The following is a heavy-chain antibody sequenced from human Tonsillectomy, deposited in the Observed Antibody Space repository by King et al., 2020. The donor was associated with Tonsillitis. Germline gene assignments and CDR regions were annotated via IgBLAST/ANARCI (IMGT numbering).Heavy chain of an antibody. CDR3: ARSRYSSGWYEFDP. Sequence: QLQESGPGLVKPSETLSLTCTVSGGSISSYYWSWIRQPPGKGRDWMGYIYYSGSTNYNPSLNSRVTISVDTSKNQFSLKLSSVTAADTAVYYCARSRYSSGWYEFDPWGQGTLVTVSS. CDR2: IYYSGST. V-gene: IGHV4-59*01. J-gene: IGHJ5*02. D-gene: IGHD6-19*01. CDR1: GGSISSYY.